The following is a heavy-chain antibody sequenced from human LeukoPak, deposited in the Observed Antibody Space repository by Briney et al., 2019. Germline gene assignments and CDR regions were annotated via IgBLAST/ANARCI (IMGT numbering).Heavy chain of an antibody. D-gene: IGHD4-17*01. CDR1: GYTFTSYG. CDR2: ISAYNGNT. J-gene: IGHJ6*03. CDR3: ASMAAYGDHTPYYYYMDV. Sequence: ASVKVSCKASGYTFTSYGISWVRQAPGQGLEWMGWISAYNGNTDYAQKLQGRVTMTTDTSTSTAYMELRSLRSDDTAVYYCASMAAYGDHTPYYYYMDVWGKGTTVTVSS. V-gene: IGHV1-18*01.